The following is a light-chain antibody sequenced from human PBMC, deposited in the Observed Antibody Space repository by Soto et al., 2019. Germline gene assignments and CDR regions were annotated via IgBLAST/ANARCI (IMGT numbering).Light chain of an antibody. V-gene: IGKV1-6*01. J-gene: IGKJ2*01. CDR3: LPDYGYPYT. CDR2: AAS. Sequence: AIQMSQFPSSLSASIGDTVTITCRASQGIGSDLGWYQQKPGTPPNLLISAASDLQRGVPSRFSGSGSGTYFSLTIRSLQPEDSASYYCLPDYGYPYTFGQGTKLEIK. CDR1: QGIGSD.